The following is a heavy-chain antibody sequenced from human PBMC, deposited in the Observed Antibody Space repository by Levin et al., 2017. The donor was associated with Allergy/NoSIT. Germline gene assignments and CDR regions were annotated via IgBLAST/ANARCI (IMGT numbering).Heavy chain of an antibody. Sequence: LSLTCAASGFTFSSYGMHWVRQAPGKGLEWVAVISYDGSNKYYADSVKGRFTISRDNSKNTLYLQMNSLRAEDTAVYYCAKDGRELVPYYYYGMDGWGQGTTVTVSS. CDR2: ISYDGSNK. J-gene: IGHJ6*02. V-gene: IGHV3-30*18. CDR3: AKDGRELVPYYYYGMDG. D-gene: IGHD6-6*01. CDR1: GFTFSSYG.